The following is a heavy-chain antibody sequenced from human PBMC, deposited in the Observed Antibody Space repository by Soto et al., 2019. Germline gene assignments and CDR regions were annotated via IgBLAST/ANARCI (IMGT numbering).Heavy chain of an antibody. CDR3: ARVRMATIRRDALDV. J-gene: IGHJ3*01. Sequence: ASVKVSCKASGYTFTTYALHWVRQAPGQRLEWMGWINAGSADIKYAQKFQGRVTITRDTSASTVYMELSSLRSEDTAVYYCARVRMATIRRDALDVWG. CDR2: INAGSADI. D-gene: IGHD5-12*01. CDR1: GYTFTTYA. V-gene: IGHV1-3*01.